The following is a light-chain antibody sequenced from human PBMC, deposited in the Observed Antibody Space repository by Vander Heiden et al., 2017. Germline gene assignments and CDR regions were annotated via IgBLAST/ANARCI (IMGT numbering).Light chain of an antibody. J-gene: IGKJ2*01. CDR2: KAT. V-gene: IGKV1-5*03. CDR1: ETINNW. CDR3: QQDNTFPYT. Sequence: DIQMTQSSSALSASVGDRVTITCRASETINNWMDWFQQKPGKAPKVLVYKATHLESGVPSRFSGSGSGTDSTLTISRQQHDDFATYCRQQDNTFPYTFGQGT.